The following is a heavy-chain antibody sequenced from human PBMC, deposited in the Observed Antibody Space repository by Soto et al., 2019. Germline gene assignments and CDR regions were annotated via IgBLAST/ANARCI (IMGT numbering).Heavy chain of an antibody. V-gene: IGHV3-30*18. Sequence: GGSLRLSCAASGFTFSNYGMHWVRQAPGKGLEWVAVTSCDSSKKYYADSLKGRFTISRDSAKNTLYLQMNSLRAEDTAVYYCAKDAGYSYGYYYYGMDVCGQGTTVTVSS. D-gene: IGHD5-18*01. J-gene: IGHJ6*02. CDR3: AKDAGYSYGYYYYGMDV. CDR2: TSCDSSKK. CDR1: GFTFSNYG.